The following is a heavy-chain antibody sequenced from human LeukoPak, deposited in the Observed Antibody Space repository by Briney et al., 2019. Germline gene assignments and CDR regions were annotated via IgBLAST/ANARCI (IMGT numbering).Heavy chain of an antibody. V-gene: IGHV4-4*07. Sequence: SETLSLTCTVSGGSISSYYWTWIRQPAGKGLEWIGRIHPSGTTNHNPSLKSRVIMSLDMSNNQFSLKVRSVTAADTAVYYCARETEVPGGRSWDFWGQGTRVTVSS. CDR1: GGSISSYY. CDR2: IHPSGTT. D-gene: IGHD6-13*01. CDR3: ARETEVPGGRSWDF. J-gene: IGHJ4*02.